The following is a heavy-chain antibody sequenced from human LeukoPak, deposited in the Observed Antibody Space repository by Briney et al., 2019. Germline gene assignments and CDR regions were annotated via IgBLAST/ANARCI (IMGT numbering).Heavy chain of an antibody. CDR1: GFTFSSYG. CDR2: IWYDGSNK. CDR3: ARAPLYGGNSEVDY. D-gene: IGHD4-23*01. Sequence: GGSLRLSCAASGFTFSSYGMHWVRQAPGKGLEWVAVIWYDGSNKYYADSVKGRFTISRDNSKNTLYLQMNSLRAEDTAVYYCARAPLYGGNSEVDYWGQGTLVTVSS. V-gene: IGHV3-33*01. J-gene: IGHJ4*02.